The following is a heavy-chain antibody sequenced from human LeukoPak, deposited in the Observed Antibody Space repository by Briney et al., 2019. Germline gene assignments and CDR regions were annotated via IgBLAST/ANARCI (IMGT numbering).Heavy chain of an antibody. V-gene: IGHV3-21*01. CDR2: ISSSSSHI. J-gene: IGHJ4*02. D-gene: IGHD6-13*01. CDR1: GFTFSSYS. CDR3: ARAQSSSFDY. Sequence: GGSLRLSCAASGFTFSSYSMNWVRQAPGKGLEWVSSISSSSSHIYYADSVKGRFTISRDNAKNSLYLQMNSLRAEDTAVYYCARAQSSSFDYWGQGTLVTVSS.